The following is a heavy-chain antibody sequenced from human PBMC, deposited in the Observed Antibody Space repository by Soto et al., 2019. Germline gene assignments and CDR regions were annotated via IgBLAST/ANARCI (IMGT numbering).Heavy chain of an antibody. J-gene: IGHJ4*02. D-gene: IGHD2-15*01. V-gene: IGHV3-30-3*01. CDR3: ARDTISGSWCPLAY. Sequence: QVQLVESGGGVVQPGSSLRLSCAASGFTFSTYAMDWVRQAPGKGLEWVGVITPNGGNERYADFVKGRFTISRDNVQNTLYLQVDRLRPEDTAIYYCARDTISGSWCPLAYWGQGTLVTVSS. CDR2: ITPNGGNE. CDR1: GFTFSTYA.